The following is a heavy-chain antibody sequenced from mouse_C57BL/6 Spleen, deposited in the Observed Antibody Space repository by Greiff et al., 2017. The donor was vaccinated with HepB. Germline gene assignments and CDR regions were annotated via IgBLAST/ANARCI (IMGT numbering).Heavy chain of an antibody. CDR1: GYSITSCYY. J-gene: IGHJ1*03. Sequence: EVQLQQSGPGLVKPSQSLSLTCSVTGYSITSCYYWNWIRQFPGNKLEWMGYISYDGSNNYNPSLKNRISITRDTSKNQFFLKLNSVTTEDTATYYWASTDGSSPYWYFDVWGTGTTVTVSS. CDR3: ASTDGSSPYWYFDV. D-gene: IGHD1-1*01. V-gene: IGHV3-6*01. CDR2: ISYDGSN.